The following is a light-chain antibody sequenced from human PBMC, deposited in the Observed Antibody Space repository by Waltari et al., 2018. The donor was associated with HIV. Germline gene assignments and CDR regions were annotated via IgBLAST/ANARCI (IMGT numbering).Light chain of an antibody. V-gene: IGLV3-25*03. CDR3: QSTDRSGTYWV. J-gene: IGLJ3*02. CDR1: ALPKQY. Sequence: SYELTQQPSVSVSPGQTARITCSGDALPKQYAYWFQQKPGQAPVLVIYQDTERPSGIPERLSGSSLGTMVTLTITGVQAEDEADYYCQSTDRSGTYWVFGGGTKLTVL. CDR2: QDT.